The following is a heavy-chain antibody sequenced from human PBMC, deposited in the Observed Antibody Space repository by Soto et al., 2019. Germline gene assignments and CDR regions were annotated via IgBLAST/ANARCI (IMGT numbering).Heavy chain of an antibody. CDR3: AKLLTPGIAAAGTPLNFDY. CDR1: GGTFSSYA. D-gene: IGHD6-13*01. Sequence: QVQLVQSGAEVKKPGSSVKVSCKASGGTFSSYAISWVRQAPGQGLEWMGGIIPIFGTANYAQKFQGRVPITADEXXSXASXELSSLRSEDTAVYYCAKLLTPGIAAAGTPLNFDYWGQGTLVTVSS. CDR2: IIPIFGTA. J-gene: IGHJ4*02. V-gene: IGHV1-69*12.